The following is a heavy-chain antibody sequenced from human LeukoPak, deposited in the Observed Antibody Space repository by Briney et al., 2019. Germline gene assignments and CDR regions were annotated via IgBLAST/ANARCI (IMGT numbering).Heavy chain of an antibody. Sequence: SVKVSYKASGGTFSSYAISWVRQAPGQGLEWMGGIIPIFGAANYAQKFQGRVTITADESTSTAYMELSSLRSEDTAVYYCARGGYSGSYYAQFDYWGQGTLVTVSS. CDR2: IIPIFGAA. CDR3: ARGGYSGSYYAQFDY. D-gene: IGHD1-26*01. CDR1: GGTFSSYA. V-gene: IGHV1-69*13. J-gene: IGHJ4*02.